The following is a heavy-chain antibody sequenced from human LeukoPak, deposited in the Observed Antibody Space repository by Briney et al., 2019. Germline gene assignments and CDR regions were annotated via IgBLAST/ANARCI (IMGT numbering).Heavy chain of an antibody. D-gene: IGHD4-11*01. CDR1: GETLSGYY. V-gene: IGHV1-2*02. Sequence: GASVKGSCKAFGETLSGYYMHWVGKAPVQGLEWMGWMNPRGNVANYAQKFRGRVTMTGDTSSSAYMQLRSLISDDTAVYYCATPTGYRNTWGAFDIWGQGTTLIVSS. J-gene: IGHJ3*02. CDR3: ATPTGYRNTWGAFDI. CDR2: MNPRGNVA.